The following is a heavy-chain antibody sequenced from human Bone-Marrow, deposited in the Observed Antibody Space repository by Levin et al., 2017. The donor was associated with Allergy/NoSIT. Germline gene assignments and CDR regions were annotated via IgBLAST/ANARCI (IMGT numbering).Heavy chain of an antibody. D-gene: IGHD3-22*01. Sequence: SETLSLTCTVSGASISSGDHYWSWIRQPPGKGLEWIGYIYYNGDTKVNPALKSRITISLDMSKNQISLSMRSVAAADTATYYCVRATYFDFNGYTDMDNWGQGILVTVSS. J-gene: IGHJ4*02. CDR2: IYYNGDT. V-gene: IGHV4-30-4*01. CDR3: VRATYFDFNGYTDMDN. CDR1: GASISSGDHY.